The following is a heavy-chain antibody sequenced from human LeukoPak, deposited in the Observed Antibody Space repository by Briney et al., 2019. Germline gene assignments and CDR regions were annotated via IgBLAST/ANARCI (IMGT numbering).Heavy chain of an antibody. CDR3: ARDTYYYDSSGYFDY. CDR2: INWNGGST. Sequence: PGGSLRLSCAASGFTFDDYGMSWVRQAPGKRLEWVSGINWNGGSTGYADSVKGRFTISRDNAKNSLYLQMNSLRAEDTALYYCARDTYYYDSSGYFDYWGQGTLVTVSS. V-gene: IGHV3-20*04. J-gene: IGHJ4*02. CDR1: GFTFDDYG. D-gene: IGHD3-22*01.